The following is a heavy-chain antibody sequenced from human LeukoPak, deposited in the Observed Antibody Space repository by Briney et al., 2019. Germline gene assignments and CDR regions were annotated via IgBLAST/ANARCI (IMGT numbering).Heavy chain of an antibody. CDR3: ARDHVVRGVIIKPLDY. V-gene: IGHV3-23*01. Sequence: GGSLRLSCAASGFTFSSYAMSWVRQAPGKGLEWVSGISGSGAGTYYADSVKGRFTISRDNSKNTLYVQMNSLRAEDTAVYYCARDHVVRGVIIKPLDYWGQGTLVTVSS. J-gene: IGHJ4*02. D-gene: IGHD3-10*01. CDR2: ISGSGAGT. CDR1: GFTFSSYA.